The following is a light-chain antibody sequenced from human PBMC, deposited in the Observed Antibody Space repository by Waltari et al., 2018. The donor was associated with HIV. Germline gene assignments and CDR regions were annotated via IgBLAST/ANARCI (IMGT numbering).Light chain of an antibody. CDR1: ISDIGSNT. V-gene: IGLV1-44*01. Sequence: LTQPPSASGTPGQRVTISCSGSISDIGSNTVNWYQQLPGTAPKLLIYSNDQRPSGVPDRFSGSKSGTSASLAISGLRSEDEADYYCATWDDSLDGPMFGGGTKLTV. CDR3: ATWDDSLDGPM. CDR2: SND. J-gene: IGLJ3*02.